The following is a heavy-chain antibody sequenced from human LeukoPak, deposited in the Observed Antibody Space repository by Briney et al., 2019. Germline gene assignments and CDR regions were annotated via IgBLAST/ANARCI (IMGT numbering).Heavy chain of an antibody. Sequence: VASVTVSCKASGYTFTSYGISWVRQAPGQGLEWMGWISAYNGNTNYAQKLQGRVTMTTDTSTSTAYMELRSLRSDDTAVYYCARRARYYDSSGVFDYWGQGTLVTVSS. CDR2: ISAYNGNT. J-gene: IGHJ4*02. D-gene: IGHD3-22*01. CDR3: ARRARYYDSSGVFDY. V-gene: IGHV1-18*01. CDR1: GYTFTSYG.